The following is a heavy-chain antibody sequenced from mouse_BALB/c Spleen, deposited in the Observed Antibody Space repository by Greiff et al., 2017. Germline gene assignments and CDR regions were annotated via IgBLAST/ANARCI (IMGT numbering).Heavy chain of an antibody. J-gene: IGHJ2*01. CDR3: AREGDYGSSSFDY. V-gene: IGHV5-6*01. CDR1: GFTFSSYG. D-gene: IGHD1-1*01. CDR2: ISSGGSYT. Sequence: EVKLMESGGDLVKPGGSLKLSCAASGFTFSSYGMSWVRQTPDKRLEWVATISSGGSYTYYPDSVTGRFTISRDNAKNTLYLQMSSLKSEDTAMYYCAREGDYGSSSFDYWGQGTTLTVSS.